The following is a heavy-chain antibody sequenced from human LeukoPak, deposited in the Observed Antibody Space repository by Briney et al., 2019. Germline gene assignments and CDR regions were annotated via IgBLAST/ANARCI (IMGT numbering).Heavy chain of an antibody. CDR2: ISTSSHI. V-gene: IGHV3-21*01. D-gene: IGHD1-20*01. CDR1: AFTFSFYM. J-gene: IGHJ4*02. CDR3: ARDDNWNDKPFDL. Sequence: PGESLRLSCTASAFTFSFYMMKWVSQAPGKGMEWDSSISTSSHIYYEDSLKGRFTVSRDNAKSSLYLQMNNLTAEDTAVYYCARDDNWNDKPFDLWGQGTLVTVSS.